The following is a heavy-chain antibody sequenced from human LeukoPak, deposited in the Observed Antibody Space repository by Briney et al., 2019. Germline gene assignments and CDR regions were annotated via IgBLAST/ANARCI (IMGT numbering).Heavy chain of an antibody. CDR3: AKDREALLWFGELLAPFDY. CDR1: GFTFSSYW. V-gene: IGHV3-30*02. Sequence: PGGSLRLSCVASGFTFSSYWATWVRQAPGKGLEWVAFIRYDGSNKYYADSVKGRFTISRDNSKNTLYLQMNSLRAEDTAVYYCAKDREALLWFGELLAPFDYWGQGTLVTVSS. CDR2: IRYDGSNK. D-gene: IGHD3-10*01. J-gene: IGHJ4*02.